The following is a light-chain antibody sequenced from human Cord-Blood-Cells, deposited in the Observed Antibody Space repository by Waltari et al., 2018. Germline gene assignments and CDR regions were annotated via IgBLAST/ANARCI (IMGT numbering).Light chain of an antibody. CDR3: SSYTSSSTPYV. V-gene: IGLV2-14*01. Sequence: QSALTQPASVSGSPGQSITISCTGTSSDVGGSNYVSWYQQHPGKAPKPMIYDVSKRPSGVSNRFSGSKSGNTASLTISGLQAEDEADYYCSSYTSSSTPYVFGTGTNVTVL. CDR2: DVS. CDR1: SSDVGGSNY. J-gene: IGLJ1*01.